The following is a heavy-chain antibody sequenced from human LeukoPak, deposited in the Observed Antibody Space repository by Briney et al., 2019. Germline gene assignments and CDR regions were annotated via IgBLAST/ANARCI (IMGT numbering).Heavy chain of an antibody. V-gene: IGHV1-69*04. D-gene: IGHD5-18*01. CDR3: ASGFYVVTAMVNGFDAFDI. J-gene: IGHJ3*02. Sequence: SVRVSCKASGGTFSSYAISWVRQAPGQRLEWMGRIIPLLGIANYAQKFQGRVTITADKSTSTADMELSSLRSEDTAVYYCASGFYVVTAMVNGFDAFDIWGQGTMLSVSS. CDR2: IIPLLGIA. CDR1: GGTFSSYA.